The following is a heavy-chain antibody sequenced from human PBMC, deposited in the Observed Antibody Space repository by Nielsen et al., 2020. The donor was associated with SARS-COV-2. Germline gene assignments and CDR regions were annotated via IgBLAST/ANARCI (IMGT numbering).Heavy chain of an antibody. D-gene: IGHD3-9*01. Sequence: GESLKISCKGSGYSFTSYWIGWVRQMHGKGLEWMGIIYPGDSDTRYSPSFQGEVTISADKSISTAYLQWSSLKASDTAMYYCARLSHDYDILTGYYDYWGQGTLVTVSS. CDR1: GYSFTSYW. CDR2: IYPGDSDT. J-gene: IGHJ4*02. CDR3: ARLSHDYDILTGYYDY. V-gene: IGHV5-51*01.